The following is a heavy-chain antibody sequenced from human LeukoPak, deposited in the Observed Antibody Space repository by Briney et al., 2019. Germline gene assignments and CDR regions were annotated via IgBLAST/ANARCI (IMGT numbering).Heavy chain of an antibody. D-gene: IGHD3-3*01. CDR3: ARGTIFGVVGFDS. V-gene: IGHV1-69*04. Sequence: ASVTVSCKASGDTFSSSATNWVRQAPGHRLEWLGRIIPSLALTNYAPNFQGRVTITADKSTDTAYMELSSLRSDDSAVYYCARGTIFGVVGFDSWGQGTRVTVSS. CDR1: GDTFSSSA. J-gene: IGHJ4*02. CDR2: IIPSLALT.